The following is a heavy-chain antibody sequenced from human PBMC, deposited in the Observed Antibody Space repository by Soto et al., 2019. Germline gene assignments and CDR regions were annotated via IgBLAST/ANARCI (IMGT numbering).Heavy chain of an antibody. CDR2: FQSSGNT. J-gene: IGHJ4*02. Sequence: SETLSLTCTVSGASISRSSYYWGWFRQPPGKGLEWIGSFQSSGNTYYNPSLKSRVSISVDTSKNHLSLKLHAVTAADTAVYYCSRAGLEVQWLTAFEYWGQGALVTVSS. CDR1: GASISRSSYY. V-gene: IGHV4-39*02. CDR3: SRAGLEVQWLTAFEY. D-gene: IGHD6-19*01.